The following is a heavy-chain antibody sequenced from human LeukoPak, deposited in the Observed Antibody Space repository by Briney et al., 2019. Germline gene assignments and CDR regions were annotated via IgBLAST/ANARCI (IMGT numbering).Heavy chain of an antibody. V-gene: IGHV3-11*01. J-gene: IGHJ4*02. Sequence: GGSLRLSCAASGFTFSDYYMSWIRQAPGKGLGWVSYIRSSGSTIYYADSVKGRFTISRDNAKNSLYLQMNSLRAEDTAVYYCAITLNYYDSSGYPLFDYWGQGTLVTVSS. D-gene: IGHD3-22*01. CDR3: AITLNYYDSSGYPLFDY. CDR2: IRSSGSTI. CDR1: GFTFSDYY.